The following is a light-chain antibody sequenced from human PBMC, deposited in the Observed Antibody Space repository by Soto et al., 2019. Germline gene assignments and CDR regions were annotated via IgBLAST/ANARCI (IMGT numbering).Light chain of an antibody. CDR2: AAS. CDR3: QQLKSYPQT. CDR1: QSISRW. Sequence: SSLPSSVGGRVTIVFRASQSISRWLAWYQKKPGKAPKLLMYAASTLQSGVPSRFSGSGSGTEFTLTISSLQPEDFATYYCQQLKSYPQTCGQGTKVDI. V-gene: IGKV1-9*01. J-gene: IGKJ1*01.